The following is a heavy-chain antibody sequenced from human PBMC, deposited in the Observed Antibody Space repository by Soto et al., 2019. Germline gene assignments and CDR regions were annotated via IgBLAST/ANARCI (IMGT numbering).Heavy chain of an antibody. Sequence: PSETLSLTCTFSVVSVSSGSYYCSWIRQPPWKGLEWIGYVYYSGSTNYNPSLKSRVTISVDTSKNQFSLKLSSVTAADTAVYYRARARSVRWSYQYYYFYGMAVWEQETTFNVS. D-gene: IGHD2-15*01. CDR3: ARARSVRWSYQYYYFYGMAV. V-gene: IGHV4-61*01. J-gene: IGHJ6*01. CDR1: VVSVSSGSYY. CDR2: VYYSGST.